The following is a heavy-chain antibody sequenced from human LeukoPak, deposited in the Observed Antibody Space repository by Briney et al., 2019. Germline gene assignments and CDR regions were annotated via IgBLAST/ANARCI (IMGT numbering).Heavy chain of an antibody. D-gene: IGHD3-3*01. CDR3: ARMSGSRLPGY. CDR2: ISSGSSAR. CDR1: GFTFSSHS. Sequence: GGSLRLSCAASGFTFSSHSMNWVRQTPGKGLEWVSYISSGSSARYYADSVKGRFTISRDDARNSLYLQMNSLRAEDTAVYYCARMSGSRLPGYWGQGILVTVSS. V-gene: IGHV3-48*01. J-gene: IGHJ4*02.